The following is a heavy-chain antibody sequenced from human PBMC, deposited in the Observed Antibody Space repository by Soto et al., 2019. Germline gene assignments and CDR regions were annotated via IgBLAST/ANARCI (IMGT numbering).Heavy chain of an antibody. V-gene: IGHV3-21*03. Sequence: GGSLRLSCAASGFTFSSYSMNWVRQAPGKGLEWVSSISSSSSYIYYADSVKGRFTISRDNAKNSLYLQMNSLRAEDTAVYYCARDGNPYYYYMDVWGKGTTVTVSS. J-gene: IGHJ6*03. D-gene: IGHD2-15*01. CDR2: ISSSSSYI. CDR3: ARDGNPYYYYMDV. CDR1: GFTFSSYS.